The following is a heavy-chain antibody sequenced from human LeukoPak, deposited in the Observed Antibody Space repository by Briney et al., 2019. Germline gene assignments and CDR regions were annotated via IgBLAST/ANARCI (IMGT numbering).Heavy chain of an antibody. CDR1: GYTFTGYY. CDR2: INPNSGGT. CDR3: ARDRGYDFWSGYYLGYYGMDV. V-gene: IGHV1-2*02. J-gene: IGHJ6*02. Sequence: ASVKVSCKASGYTFTGYYMHWVRQAPGQGLEWMGWINPNSGGTNYAQEFQGRVTMTRDTSISTAYMELSRLRSDDTAVYYCARDRGYDFWSGYYLGYYGMDVWGQGTTVTVSS. D-gene: IGHD3-3*01.